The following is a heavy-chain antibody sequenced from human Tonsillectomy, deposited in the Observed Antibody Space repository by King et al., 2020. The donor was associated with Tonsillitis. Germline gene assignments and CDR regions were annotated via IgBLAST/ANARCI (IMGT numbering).Heavy chain of an antibody. J-gene: IGHJ5*02. CDR3: ARGPISRWFDP. V-gene: IGHV4-34*01. Sequence: QVQLQQWGAGLLKPSETLSLTCAVYGGSFSGYYWSWIRPPPGKGLEWIGEINHSGSTNYHPSLKSRVTISVDTSQNQFSLKLSTVTAADTALYYCARGPISRWFDPWGQGTLVTVSS. CDR2: INHSGST. CDR1: GGSFSGYY.